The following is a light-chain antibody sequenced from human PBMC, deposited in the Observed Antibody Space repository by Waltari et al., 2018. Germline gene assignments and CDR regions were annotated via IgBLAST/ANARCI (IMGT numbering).Light chain of an antibody. V-gene: IGLV1-51*01. J-gene: IGLJ2*01. CDR1: RPNIGNYY. CDR3: ATWDNSLRNVV. CDR2: DNN. Sequence: QSVLTQPLSVSAAPGQKVTIPCSGSRPNIGNYYVSWYHQFPGAVPKLLIYDNNKRPSGIPDRFSASKSGTSATLAITGLQIGDEADYYCATWDNSLRNVVFGGGTKLTVL.